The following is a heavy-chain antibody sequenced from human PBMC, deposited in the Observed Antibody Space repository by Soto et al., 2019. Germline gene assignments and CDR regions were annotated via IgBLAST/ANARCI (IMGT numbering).Heavy chain of an antibody. CDR1: GFTFSSYA. CDR3: AKDGSSDYPRFDY. J-gene: IGHJ4*02. Sequence: GESLKISCTASGFTFSSYAMSWVRQAPGKGLEWVSAISGSGGSTYYADSVKGRFTISRDNSKNTLYLQMNSLRAEDTAVYYCAKDGSSDYPRFDYWGQGTLVTVSS. CDR2: ISGSGGST. D-gene: IGHD4-17*01. V-gene: IGHV3-23*01.